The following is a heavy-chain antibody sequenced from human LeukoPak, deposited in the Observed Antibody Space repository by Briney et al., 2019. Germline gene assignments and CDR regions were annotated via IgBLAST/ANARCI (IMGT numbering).Heavy chain of an antibody. V-gene: IGHV4-59*08. Sequence: SETLSLTCTVSGGSISSYYWSWIRQPPGKGLEWIGYIYYSGSTNYNPSLKSRVTISVDTSKNQFSLKLSSVTAADTAVYYCARTFYCSSTSCPFNPAGAFDIWGQGTMVTVSS. J-gene: IGHJ3*02. D-gene: IGHD2-2*01. CDR2: IYYSGST. CDR1: GGSISSYY. CDR3: ARTFYCSSTSCPFNPAGAFDI.